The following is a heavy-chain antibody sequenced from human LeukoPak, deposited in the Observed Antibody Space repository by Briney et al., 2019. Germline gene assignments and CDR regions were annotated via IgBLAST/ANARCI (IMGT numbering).Heavy chain of an antibody. J-gene: IGHJ5*02. CDR1: GYSTSSGYY. Sequence: PSETLSLTCTVSGYSTSSGYYWGWIRQPPGKGLEWIGSIYHSGSTYYNPSLKSRVTISVDTSKNQFSLKLSSVTAADTAVYYCARDGNMESYYDSSGYYNWFDPWGQGTLVTVSS. CDR2: IYHSGST. V-gene: IGHV4-38-2*02. CDR3: ARDGNMESYYDSSGYYNWFDP. D-gene: IGHD3-22*01.